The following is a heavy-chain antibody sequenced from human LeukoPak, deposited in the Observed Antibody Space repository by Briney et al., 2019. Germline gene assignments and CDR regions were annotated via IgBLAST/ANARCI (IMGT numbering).Heavy chain of an antibody. CDR1: GGSFSGYY. J-gene: IGHJ6*04. V-gene: IGHV4-34*01. CDR2: INHSGST. CDR3: ARVLLWFGELSGGYGMDV. D-gene: IGHD3-10*01. Sequence: PSETLSLTCAVYGGSFSGYYWSWIRQPPGKGLEWIGEINHSGSTNYNPSLKSRVTIPVDTSKNQFSLKLSSVTAADTAVYYCARVLLWFGELSGGYGMDVWGKGTTVTVSS.